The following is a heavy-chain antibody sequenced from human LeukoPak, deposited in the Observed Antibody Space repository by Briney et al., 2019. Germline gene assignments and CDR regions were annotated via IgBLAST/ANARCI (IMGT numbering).Heavy chain of an antibody. D-gene: IGHD2-21*02. CDR3: ARGSRGVVTTEPNWYFDP. CDR2: ISSSSSYI. J-gene: IGHJ2*01. V-gene: IGHV3-21*01. CDR1: GFTFSDYW. Sequence: GGSLRLSCAVSGFTFSDYWMNWVRQAPGKGLEWVSSISSSSSYIFYADSVKGRFTISRDNAKNSLYLQMNSLRAEDTAVYYCARGSRGVVTTEPNWYFDPWGRGTLVTVSS.